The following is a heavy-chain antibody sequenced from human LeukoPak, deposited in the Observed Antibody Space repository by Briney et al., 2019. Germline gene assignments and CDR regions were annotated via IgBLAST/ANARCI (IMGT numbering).Heavy chain of an antibody. V-gene: IGHV3-9*03. CDR1: GFTFDDYA. J-gene: IGHJ4*02. Sequence: GGSLRLSCAASGFTFDDYAMHWVRQAPGKGLEWVSGISWNSGSIGYADSVKGRFTISRDNAKNSLYLQMNSLRAEDMALYYCAKVATRYYDSSGYYSHYFDCWGQGTLVTVSS. CDR2: ISWNSGSI. D-gene: IGHD3-22*01. CDR3: AKVATRYYDSSGYYSHYFDC.